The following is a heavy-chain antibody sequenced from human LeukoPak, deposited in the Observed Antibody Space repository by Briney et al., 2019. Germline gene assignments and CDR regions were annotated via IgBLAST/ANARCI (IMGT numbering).Heavy chain of an antibody. CDR3: AKVQATLTVAGTGLDY. J-gene: IGHJ4*02. V-gene: IGHV3-30*18. CDR2: ISYDGRNG. D-gene: IGHD6-19*01. Sequence: GGSLRLSCAASGFSFNYYAMHWVRQAPGKGLEWVAVISYDGRNGYYADSVKGRFTISRDNSENTLFLQMNSLKPEDTAVYYCAKVQATLTVAGTGLDYWGQGTLVTVTS. CDR1: GFSFNYYA.